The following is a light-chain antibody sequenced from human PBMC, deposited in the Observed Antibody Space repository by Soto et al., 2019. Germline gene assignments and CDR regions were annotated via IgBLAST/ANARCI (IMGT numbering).Light chain of an antibody. CDR2: NVS. V-gene: IGLV2-14*01. J-gene: IGLJ1*01. CDR3: SSYTSTSIV. CDR1: SSDVGGYNY. Sequence: QAVVTQPASVSGSPGQSITISCTGTSSDVGGYNYVSWYQRHPGKAPKLMIYNVSNRPSGVSNRFSGSKSGNTASLTISGLQAEDEADYHCSSYTSTSIVFGTGTKVTVL.